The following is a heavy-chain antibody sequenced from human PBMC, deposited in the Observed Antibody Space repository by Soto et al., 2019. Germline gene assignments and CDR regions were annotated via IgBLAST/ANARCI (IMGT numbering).Heavy chain of an antibody. D-gene: IGHD4-17*01. V-gene: IGHV4-31*03. CDR2: IYYSGST. CDR1: GCSISTGGYY. J-gene: IGHJ4*02. CDR3: ARGLSVTLFDN. Sequence: QVQLQESGPGLVKPSQTLSLTCTVSGCSISTGGYYWTWIRQHPGKGLEWIGYIYYSGSTYYNPSLKSRVTISVDTSKNQFSLKLSSVTAAATAVYYCARGLSVTLFDNWGQGTLVTVSS.